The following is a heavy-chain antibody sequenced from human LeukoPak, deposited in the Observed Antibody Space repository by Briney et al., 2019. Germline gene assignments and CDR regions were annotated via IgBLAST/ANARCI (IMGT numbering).Heavy chain of an antibody. CDR2: ISNSGGIT. Sequence: GGSLRLSCAASGFTFSSYAMSWVRQAPGKGLEWVSGISNSGGITYYADSVKGRFTIFRDNPKNTLYLQMNSLRAEDAAVYYWLPACGSDCYPDYWGQGTLVTVSS. CDR3: LPACGSDCYPDY. V-gene: IGHV3-23*01. D-gene: IGHD2-21*01. J-gene: IGHJ4*02. CDR1: GFTFSSYA.